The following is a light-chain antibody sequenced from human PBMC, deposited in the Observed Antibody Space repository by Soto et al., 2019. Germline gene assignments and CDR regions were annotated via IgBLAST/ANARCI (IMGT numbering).Light chain of an antibody. CDR2: DAS. J-gene: IGKJ1*01. Sequence: EIVLTQSPATLSLSPGERATLSCGASQNVSNSYLAGYQQKPGLEPRLLIYDASSRAIGIPDRFSGSGAGADVTLTISRLEPEDFAVYYFQQYGTSRWTFGQGTKVEIK. CDR3: QQYGTSRWT. V-gene: IGKV3D-20*01. CDR1: QNVSNSY.